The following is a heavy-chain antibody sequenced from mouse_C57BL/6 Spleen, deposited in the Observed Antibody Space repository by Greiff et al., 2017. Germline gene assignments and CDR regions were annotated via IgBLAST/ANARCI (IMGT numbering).Heavy chain of an antibody. V-gene: IGHV8-12*01. Sequence: QVTLKVSGPGILQPSQTLSLTCSFSGFSLSTSGMGVSWIRQPSGKGLVWLAHIYWDDDKRYNPSLKSRPTISKDTSSNQVFLKITSVVTADTATYYCARTTMFTVFDYWGQGTTLTVSS. CDR1: GFSLSTSGMG. D-gene: IGHD1-1*02. CDR3: ARTTMFTVFDY. J-gene: IGHJ2*01. CDR2: IYWDDDK.